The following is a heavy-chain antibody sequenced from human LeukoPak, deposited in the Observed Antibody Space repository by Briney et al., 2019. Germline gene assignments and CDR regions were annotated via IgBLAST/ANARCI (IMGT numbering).Heavy chain of an antibody. J-gene: IGHJ6*02. V-gene: IGHV4-38-2*02. CDR2: IYHSGST. Sequence: PSETLSLTCTVSGYSISSGYYWGWIRQPPGKGLECIGNIYHSGSTNYNPSLKSRVTISVDTSKNQFSLKLNSVTAADTAVYYCASAASKVEYYGMDVWGQGTTVTVSS. CDR1: GYSISSGYY. D-gene: IGHD5-18*01. CDR3: ASAASKVEYYGMDV.